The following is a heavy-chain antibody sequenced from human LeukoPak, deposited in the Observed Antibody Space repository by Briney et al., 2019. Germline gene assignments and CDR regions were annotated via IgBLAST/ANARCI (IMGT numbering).Heavy chain of an antibody. V-gene: IGHV1-69*02. CDR3: ARGTIVVSDYYYMDV. CDR2: IIPILGIA. CDR1: GGTFSSYT. J-gene: IGHJ6*03. D-gene: IGHD2-2*01. Sequence: KVSCKASGGTFSSYTISWVRQAPGQGLEWMGRIIPILGIANYAQKFQGRVTITADKSTSTAYLELSSLRSEDTAVYYCARGTIVVSDYYYMDVWGKGTTVTVSS.